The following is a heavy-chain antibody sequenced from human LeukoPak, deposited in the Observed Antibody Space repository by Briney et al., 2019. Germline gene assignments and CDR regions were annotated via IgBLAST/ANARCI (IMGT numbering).Heavy chain of an antibody. CDR3: ESPSGPKATRFRPGGFDY. V-gene: IGHV1-69*13. D-gene: IGHD1-14*01. J-gene: IGHJ4*02. CDR1: GGTFSSYA. Sequence: GASVKVSCKASGGTFSSYAISWVRQAPGQGLEWMGGIIPIFGTANYAQKFQGRVTIIADESTSTAYMELSSLRSEDTAVYYCESPSGPKATRFRPGGFDYWGQGTLVTVSS. CDR2: IIPIFGTA.